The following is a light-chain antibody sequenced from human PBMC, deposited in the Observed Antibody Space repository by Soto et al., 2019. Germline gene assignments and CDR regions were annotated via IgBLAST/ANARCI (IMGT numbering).Light chain of an antibody. CDR2: DAS. CDR3: PQRSDRPPIT. CDR1: QSVRSH. J-gene: IGKJ5*01. V-gene: IGKV3-11*01. Sequence: DTVLTQSPATLSFSPGETATLSCRASQSVRSHLAWYQQRPGQPPRLLIYDASYRATGVPLRFSGSGSGTEFTLTISSLESGDSAIYYCPQRSDRPPITIGQGTRLEIX.